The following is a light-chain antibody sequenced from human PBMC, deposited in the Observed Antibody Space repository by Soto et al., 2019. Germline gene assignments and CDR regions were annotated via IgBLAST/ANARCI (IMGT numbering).Light chain of an antibody. J-gene: IGKJ4*01. CDR3: TQSYSTPLT. V-gene: IGKV1-39*01. CDR1: QSISSY. Sequence: MQNTQSTSSLSPSVGDRVTITCLASQSISSYLTWYQQKPGKAPKLLIFAASSLQSGVPSRFSGSGSGTDFTLTISSLQPEDFATYYCTQSYSTPLTFGGGTKLDIK. CDR2: AAS.